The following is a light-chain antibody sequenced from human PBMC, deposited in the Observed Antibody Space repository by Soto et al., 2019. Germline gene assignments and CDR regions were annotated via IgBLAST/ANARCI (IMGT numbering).Light chain of an antibody. CDR2: NTN. CDR3: AAWDNSLIGFYV. V-gene: IGLV1-44*01. J-gene: IGLJ1*01. CDR1: SSNIGSNT. Sequence: QSVLTQPPSASGTPGQRVTFSCSGSSSNIGSNTVSWYQQLPGTAPKLLIYNTNQRPSGVPDRFSGSKSGTSASLAIRGLQSEDEAYYYCAAWDNSLIGFYVFGTGTKVTVL.